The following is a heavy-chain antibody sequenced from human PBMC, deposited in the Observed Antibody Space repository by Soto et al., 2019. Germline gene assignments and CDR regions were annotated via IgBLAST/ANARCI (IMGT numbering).Heavy chain of an antibody. CDR2: ILSDGRNE. Sequence: PVGSLRLSCSASGFIFTYYGMHWFRQAPGKGLDWVALILSDGRNEYYADSVKGRFTISRDNSKSTVYLQMNSLRDEDTGVYYCGKDWGAGKNHIDSWGRGTLVTVSS. CDR1: GFIFTYYG. V-gene: IGHV3-30*02. D-gene: IGHD1-26*01. J-gene: IGHJ4*02. CDR3: GKDWGAGKNHIDS.